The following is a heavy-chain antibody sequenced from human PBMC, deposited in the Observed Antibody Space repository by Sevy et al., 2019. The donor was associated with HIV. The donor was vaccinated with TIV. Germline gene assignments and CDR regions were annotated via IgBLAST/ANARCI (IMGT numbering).Heavy chain of an antibody. J-gene: IGHJ6*02. CDR1: GFAFSNYYA. V-gene: IGHV3-30-3*01. D-gene: IGHD4-17*01. Sequence: GGSLRLSCAASGFAFSNYYAMHWVRQAPGKGLEWVALISYDGSDTYYADSVKGRFNVSRDNFKNTLFLQMNSLTTEDTAVYYCARPRANYVDHYFFYAMDVWGQGTTVTVSS. CDR2: ISYDGSDT. CDR3: ARPRANYVDHYFFYAMDV.